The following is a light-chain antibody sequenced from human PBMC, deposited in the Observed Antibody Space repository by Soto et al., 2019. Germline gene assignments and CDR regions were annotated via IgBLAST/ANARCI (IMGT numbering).Light chain of an antibody. CDR2: DVS. Sequence: DIQMTQSPSSLSASVGDRVTITCRASQNINGWLAWYQQKPGKAPKFLIYDVSSLASGVPSRFSGSGSGTEFTLTISSLQPDDFATYYCQQYNSYWWTFGQGTKVDIK. CDR1: QNINGW. CDR3: QQYNSYWWT. V-gene: IGKV1-5*01. J-gene: IGKJ1*01.